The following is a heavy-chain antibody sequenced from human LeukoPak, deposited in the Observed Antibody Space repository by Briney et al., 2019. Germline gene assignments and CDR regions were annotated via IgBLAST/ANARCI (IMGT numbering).Heavy chain of an antibody. V-gene: IGHV3-73*01. J-gene: IGHJ4*01. Sequence: GGSLRLSCAASGFTFSGSAMHWVRQASGKGLEWVGRNRSKANSYATAYAASVKGRFTISRDNSKNTLYLQMNSLRAEDTAVYYCAKDLSSGWYPYYFDFWGRGTLVTVSS. CDR1: GFTFSGSA. CDR2: NRSKANSYAT. D-gene: IGHD6-19*01. CDR3: AKDLSSGWYPYYFDF.